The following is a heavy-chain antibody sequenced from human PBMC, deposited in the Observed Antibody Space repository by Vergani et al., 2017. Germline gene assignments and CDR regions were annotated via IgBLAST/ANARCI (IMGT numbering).Heavy chain of an antibody. V-gene: IGHV3-9*02. J-gene: IGHJ5*02. Sequence: EVQMEESGGGLVMPGRSLRLSCVASGFTSAGYAMHWVRQAPGKGLEWVSGISWNSKSIGYADSVKGRFTITRANAKNSLYLQMNSLRAEDTALYYCAKGLGTSSGGGWFDPWGQGTLVTVSS. CDR3: AKGLGTSSGGGWFDP. CDR1: GFTSAGYA. D-gene: IGHD6-6*01. CDR2: ISWNSKSI.